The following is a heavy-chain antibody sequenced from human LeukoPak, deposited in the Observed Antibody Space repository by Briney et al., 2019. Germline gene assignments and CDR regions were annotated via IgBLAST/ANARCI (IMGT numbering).Heavy chain of an antibody. J-gene: IGHJ6*03. Sequence: GGSLRLSCAASGFTFSSYSMNWVRQAPGKGLEWVSSISSSSSYIYYADSVKGRFTISRDNAKNSLYLQVNSLRAEDTAVYYCARHVVAAAYYHYYMDVWGKGTTVPVSS. D-gene: IGHD2-15*01. CDR1: GFTFSSYS. V-gene: IGHV3-21*01. CDR2: ISSSSSYI. CDR3: ARHVVAAAYYHYYMDV.